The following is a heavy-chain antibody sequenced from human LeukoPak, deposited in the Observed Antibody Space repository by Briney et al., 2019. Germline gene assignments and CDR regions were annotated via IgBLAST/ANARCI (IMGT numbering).Heavy chain of an antibody. CDR1: GGSFSGYY. CDR2: INHSGST. V-gene: IGHV4-34*01. CDR3: ARGFGGHSSSITDY. D-gene: IGHD6-6*01. Sequence: SETLSLTCAVYGGSFSGYYWSWIRQPPGKGLEWIGEINHSGSTNYNPSLKSRVTISVDTSKNQFSLKLSSVTAADTAVYYCARGFGGHSSSITDYWGQGTLVTVSS. J-gene: IGHJ4*02.